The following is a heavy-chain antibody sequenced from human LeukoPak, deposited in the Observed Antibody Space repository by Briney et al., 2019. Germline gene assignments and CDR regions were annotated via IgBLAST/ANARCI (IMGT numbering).Heavy chain of an antibody. D-gene: IGHD2-2*01. V-gene: IGHV4-61*01. CDR2: IYYSGST. J-gene: IGHJ4*02. Sequence: SETPSLTCTVSGGSVSSGSYYWSWIRQPPGKGLEWIGYIYYSGSTNYNPSLKSRVTISVDTSKNQFSLKLSSVTAADTAVYYCARDLRGYCSSTSCYGEAYFDYWGQGTLVTVSS. CDR3: ARDLRGYCSSTSCYGEAYFDY. CDR1: GGSVSSGSYY.